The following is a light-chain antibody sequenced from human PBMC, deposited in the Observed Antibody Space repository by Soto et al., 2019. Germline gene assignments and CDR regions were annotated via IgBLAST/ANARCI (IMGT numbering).Light chain of an antibody. Sequence: DIQLTQSPSFLSASVGDRVTITCRASQGINIFLAWFQQKPGEAPKLLISAASTLQSGVPSRFSGSVSGTDFTLTISSLQPEDFATYYCQQSYSTPRTFGQGTKVDIK. CDR3: QQSYSTPRT. J-gene: IGKJ1*01. CDR2: AAS. CDR1: QGINIF. V-gene: IGKV1-39*01.